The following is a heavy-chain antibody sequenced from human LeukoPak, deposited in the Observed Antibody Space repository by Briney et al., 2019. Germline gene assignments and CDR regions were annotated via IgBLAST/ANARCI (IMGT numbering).Heavy chain of an antibody. CDR2: IYYSGST. V-gene: IGHV4-39*01. CDR1: GGSISGTSYH. D-gene: IGHD3/OR15-3a*01. J-gene: IGHJ4*02. Sequence: SETLSLTCTVSGGSISGTSYHWGWIRQPPGKGLEWIAHIYYSGSTYYNPSLTSRVTISVDTSKNQFSLKLTSVTAADTSVYYCATWNRIAAGGTGGFENWGQGTLVTVSS. CDR3: ATWNRIAAGGTGGFEN.